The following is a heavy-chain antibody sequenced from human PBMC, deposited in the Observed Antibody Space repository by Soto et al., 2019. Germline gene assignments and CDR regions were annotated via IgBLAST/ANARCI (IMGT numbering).Heavy chain of an antibody. CDR1: VGSIRISSYY. J-gene: IGHJ6*02. CDR3: ACIFSGGYGYGFYYYGMDV. D-gene: IGHD5-18*01. V-gene: IGHV4-39*01. Sequence: PSETLSLTCTVSVGSIRISSYYWGWIRQPPGKGLEWIGCIYYSGSTYYNPSLKSRVTISVDTPKNQFSLKLSSVTAADTAVYYCACIFSGGYGYGFYYYGMDVWGQGTTVS. CDR2: IYYSGST.